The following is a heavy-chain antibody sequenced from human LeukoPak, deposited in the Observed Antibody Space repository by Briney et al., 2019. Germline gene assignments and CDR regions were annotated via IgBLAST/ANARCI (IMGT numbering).Heavy chain of an antibody. J-gene: IGHJ5*02. CDR2: INPNSGGT. Sequence: GASVKVSCKASGYTFTVYDIHWVRLAPGQGLEWMGWINPNSGGTNYAQKFQGRVTMTRDTSISTAYMELSRLRSDDTVVYYCARGPRFDPWGQGTLVTVSS. CDR3: ARGPRFDP. V-gene: IGHV1-2*02. CDR1: GYTFTVYD.